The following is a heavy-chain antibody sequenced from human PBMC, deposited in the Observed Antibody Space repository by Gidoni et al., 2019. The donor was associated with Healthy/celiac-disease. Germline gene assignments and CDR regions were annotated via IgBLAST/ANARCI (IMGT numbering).Heavy chain of an antibody. CDR2: IWYDGSNK. V-gene: IGHV3-33*01. Sequence: QVQLVESGGGVVQPGRSLRLSCAASGFPFSSYGMHWVRKAPGKGLEWVAVIWYDGSNKYYADSLKGRFTISRDNSKNTLYLQMNSLRAEDTAVYYCARDRVAVAAFDIWGQGTMVTVSS. J-gene: IGHJ3*02. CDR3: ARDRVAVAAFDI. CDR1: GFPFSSYG. D-gene: IGHD6-19*01.